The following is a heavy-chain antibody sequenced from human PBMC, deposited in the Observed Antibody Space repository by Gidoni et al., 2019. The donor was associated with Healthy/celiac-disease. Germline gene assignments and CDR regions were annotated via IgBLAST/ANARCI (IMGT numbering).Heavy chain of an antibody. J-gene: IGHJ4*02. D-gene: IGHD3-22*01. CDR3: AKRDVVDYYDSSGYYYFDY. CDR2: ISYDGSNK. CDR1: SSYG. V-gene: IGHV3-30*18. Sequence: SSYGMHWVRQAPGKGLEWVAVISYDGSNKYYADSVKGRFTISRDNSKNTLYLQMNSLRAEDTAVYYCAKRDVVDYYDSSGYYYFDYWGQGTLVTVSS.